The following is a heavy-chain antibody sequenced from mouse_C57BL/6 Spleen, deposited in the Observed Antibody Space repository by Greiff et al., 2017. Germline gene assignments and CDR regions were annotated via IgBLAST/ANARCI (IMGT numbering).Heavy chain of an antibody. CDR2: IWSGGST. V-gene: IGHV2-2*01. CDR1: GFSLTSYG. Sequence: VKVVESGPGLVQPSQSLSITCTVSGFSLTSYGVHWVRQSPGKGLEWLGVIWSGGSTDYNAAFISRLSISKDNSKSQVFFKMNSLQADDTAIYYCARSFRLGREFDYWGQGTTLTVSS. CDR3: ARSFRLGREFDY. J-gene: IGHJ2*01. D-gene: IGHD4-1*01.